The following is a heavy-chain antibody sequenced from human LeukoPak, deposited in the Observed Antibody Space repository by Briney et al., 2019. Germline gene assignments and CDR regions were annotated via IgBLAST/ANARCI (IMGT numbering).Heavy chain of an antibody. V-gene: IGHV3-30*02. J-gene: IGHJ6*02. CDR3: AKGGDGLYYYYYGMDV. Sequence: GGSLRLSCAASGFSFSSYGMHWVRQARGKGLEWVAVIWYDGSKKYYADSVKGRFTISRDNSKNTLYLQMNRLRAEDTAVYYCAKGGDGLYYYYYGMDVWGQGTTVTVSS. D-gene: IGHD3-10*01. CDR2: IWYDGSKK. CDR1: GFSFSSYG.